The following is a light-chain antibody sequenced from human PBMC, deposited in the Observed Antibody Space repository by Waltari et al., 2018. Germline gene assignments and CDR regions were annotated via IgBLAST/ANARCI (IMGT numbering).Light chain of an antibody. V-gene: IGKV1-5*03. Sequence: DIQMTQSPSTLAASVGERVTITCRASQSVSTWLAWYQQKPGKAPTLLVSRASSYQNGVPSRFSASGSGAEFTLSINGLQPDDFATYYCQQYFTFPWTFGRGTKVEI. CDR2: RAS. J-gene: IGKJ1*01. CDR3: QQYFTFPWT. CDR1: QSVSTW.